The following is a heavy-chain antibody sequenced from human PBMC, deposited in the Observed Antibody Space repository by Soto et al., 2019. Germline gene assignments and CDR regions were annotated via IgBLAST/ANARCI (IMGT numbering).Heavy chain of an antibody. CDR2: IKSKTDGGTT. J-gene: IGHJ6*02. CDR3: TTDLTDILPWDV. CDR1: GFTFSNAW. D-gene: IGHD3-9*01. Sequence: EVQLVESGGGLVQPGGSLRLSCAASGFTFSNAWMNWVRQAPGKGLEWVGRIKSKTDGGTTDYAAPVKGRFTISRDDSNNTLYLQINSLKTEDTAVYYCTTDLTDILPWDVWGQGTTVTVSS. V-gene: IGHV3-15*07.